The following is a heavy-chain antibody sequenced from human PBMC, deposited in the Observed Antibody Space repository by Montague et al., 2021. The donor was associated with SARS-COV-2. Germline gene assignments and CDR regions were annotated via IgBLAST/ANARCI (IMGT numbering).Heavy chain of an antibody. CDR1: GASMKSYY. V-gene: IGHV4-59*07. D-gene: IGHD3-16*01. Sequence: SDTLSLTCSVSGASMKSYYWTWVRQSPGKGLQWIGYTYYSGCTSYDPSLQSRLTMTVDTSKNQFTLRLMSVTAADSAVYYCARVEGMIGGVTHFDYWGQGLPVTVSS. J-gene: IGHJ4*02. CDR2: TYYSGCT. CDR3: ARVEGMIGGVTHFDY.